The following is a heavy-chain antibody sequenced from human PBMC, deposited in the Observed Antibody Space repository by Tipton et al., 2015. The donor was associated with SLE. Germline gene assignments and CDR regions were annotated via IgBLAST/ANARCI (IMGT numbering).Heavy chain of an antibody. CDR1: GFTFSSYG. Sequence: SLRLSCAASGFTFSSYGMHWVRQAPGKGLEWVAVISYDGSNKYYADPVKGRFTISRDNSKNTLYLQMNSLRAEDTAVYYCAKGPAAGTDYWGQGTLVTVSS. J-gene: IGHJ4*02. V-gene: IGHV3-30*18. D-gene: IGHD6-13*01. CDR3: AKGPAAGTDY. CDR2: ISYDGSNK.